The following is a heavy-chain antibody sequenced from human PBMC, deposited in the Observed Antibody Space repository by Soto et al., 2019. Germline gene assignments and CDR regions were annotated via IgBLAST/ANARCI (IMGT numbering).Heavy chain of an antibody. Sequence: GASVKVSCKASGGTFSSYAISWVRQAPGQGLEWMGGIIPIFGTANYAQKFQGRVTITADKSTSTAYMELSSLRSEDTAVYCCARCEVPAAVYYYYYGMDVWGQGTTVTVSS. CDR1: GGTFSSYA. J-gene: IGHJ6*02. V-gene: IGHV1-69*06. CDR2: IIPIFGTA. CDR3: ARCEVPAAVYYYYYGMDV. D-gene: IGHD2-2*01.